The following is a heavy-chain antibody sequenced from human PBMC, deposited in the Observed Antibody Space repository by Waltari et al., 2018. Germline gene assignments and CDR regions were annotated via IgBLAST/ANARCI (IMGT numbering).Heavy chain of an antibody. CDR2: LYHSGST. Sequence: QVQLQESGPGLVKPSGTLSLTCAVSGGSISSSNWWSWVRPPPGKGLEWIGELYHSGSTNYNPSLKSLVTISVDKSKNQFSLKLSSVTAADTAVYYCGGGYDYGEEDYFDYWGQGTLVTVSS. J-gene: IGHJ4*02. CDR1: GGSISSSNW. D-gene: IGHD5-12*01. V-gene: IGHV4-4*02. CDR3: GGGYDYGEEDYFDY.